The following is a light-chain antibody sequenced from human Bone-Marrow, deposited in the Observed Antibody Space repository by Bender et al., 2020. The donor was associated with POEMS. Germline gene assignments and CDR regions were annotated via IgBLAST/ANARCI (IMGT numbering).Light chain of an antibody. Sequence: QSALTQPPSASGSPGQSVTISCTGTSSDIGTYNVVSWYQQHPGNAPKLVIYEGSKRPSGISNRFSGSKSGNTASLTISGLQAEDEADYYCCLFAGGATFLWVFGGGTKLTVL. V-gene: IGLV2-23*03. CDR2: EGS. CDR1: SSDIGTYNV. CDR3: CLFAGGATFLWV. J-gene: IGLJ3*02.